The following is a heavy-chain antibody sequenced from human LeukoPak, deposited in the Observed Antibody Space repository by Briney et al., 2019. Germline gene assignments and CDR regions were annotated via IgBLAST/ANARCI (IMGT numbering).Heavy chain of an antibody. J-gene: IGHJ6*02. V-gene: IGHV3-21*01. CDR2: ISSSSSYI. D-gene: IGHD2-2*01. CDR3: ARSVSCSSTSCYEAWCYYGMDV. Sequence: GGSLRLSCAASGFTFSSYSMNWVRQAPGKGLEWVSSISSSSSYIYYADSVKGRFTISRDNAKNSLYLQMNSLRAEDTAVYYCARSVSCSSTSCYEAWCYYGMDVWGQGTTVTVSS. CDR1: GFTFSSYS.